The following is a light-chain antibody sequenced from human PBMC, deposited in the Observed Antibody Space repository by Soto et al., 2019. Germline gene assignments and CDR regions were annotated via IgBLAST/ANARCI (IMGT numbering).Light chain of an antibody. Sequence: QSALTQPPSASGSPGQSVTISCTGTGSDVGDYNYVSWYQQHPGKAPKLMIYEVTKRPSGVPDRFSGSKSGNTASLTVSGLQADDEADYYCQSYDSSLSGSVFGGGTKLTVL. CDR3: QSYDSSLSGSV. CDR1: GSDVGDYNY. V-gene: IGLV2-8*01. J-gene: IGLJ3*02. CDR2: EVT.